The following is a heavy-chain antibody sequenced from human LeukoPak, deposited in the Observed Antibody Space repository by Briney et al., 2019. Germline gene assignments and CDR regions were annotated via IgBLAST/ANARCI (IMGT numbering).Heavy chain of an antibody. V-gene: IGHV4-59*01. CDR3: ARGYYGSGSLPYYYYYYMDV. Sequence: SETLSLTCTVSGGSINSYYWSWIRQTPGKGLEWIGYISFSGSTNYNPSLKSRVLISLDTSKNQFSLRLSSVTAADTAVYYCARGYYGSGSLPYYYYYYMDVWGKGTTVTIS. CDR1: GGSINSYY. CDR2: ISFSGST. J-gene: IGHJ6*03. D-gene: IGHD3-10*01.